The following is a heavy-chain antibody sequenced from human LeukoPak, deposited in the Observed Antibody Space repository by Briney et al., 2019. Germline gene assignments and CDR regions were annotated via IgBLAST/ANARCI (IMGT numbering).Heavy chain of an antibody. Sequence: SETLSLTCTVSGASISNYYWSRIRQPPGKGLEWIGYISYGGSTRYNPSLKSRVSTSLDTSKNQFSLKLSSVTAADTAVYYCAGMYYDVLTGYSYFDYWGQGTLVTVSS. CDR3: AGMYYDVLTGYSYFDY. D-gene: IGHD3-9*01. V-gene: IGHV4-59*01. J-gene: IGHJ4*02. CDR1: GASISNYY. CDR2: ISYGGST.